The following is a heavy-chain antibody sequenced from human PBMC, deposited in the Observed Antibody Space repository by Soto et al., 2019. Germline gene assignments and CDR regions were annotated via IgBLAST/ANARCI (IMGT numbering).Heavy chain of an antibody. D-gene: IGHD6-19*01. CDR3: ARGRYIVAVAATLDY. Sequence: QVQLVESGGGVVQPGRSLRLSCAASGFTFSSYGMHWVRQAPGKGLEWVAVIWYDGSNKYYADSVKGRFTISRDNSKNTLYLQMNSLRAEDTAVYYCARGRYIVAVAATLDYWGQGTLVTVSS. J-gene: IGHJ4*02. CDR2: IWYDGSNK. V-gene: IGHV3-33*01. CDR1: GFTFSSYG.